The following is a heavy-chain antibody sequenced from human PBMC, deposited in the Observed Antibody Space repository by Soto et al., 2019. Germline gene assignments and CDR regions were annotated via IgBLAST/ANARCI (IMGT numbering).Heavy chain of an antibody. J-gene: IGHJ5*02. CDR1: GGTFSSYA. CDR3: ATETYCSSTSCYPPDP. Sequence: SVKVSCKASGGTFSSYAISWVRQAPGQGLEWMGGIIPIFGTANYAQKFQGRVTITADESTSTAYMELSSLRSEDTAVYYCATETYCSSTSCYPPDPWGQGTLVTVYS. V-gene: IGHV1-69*13. D-gene: IGHD2-2*01. CDR2: IIPIFGTA.